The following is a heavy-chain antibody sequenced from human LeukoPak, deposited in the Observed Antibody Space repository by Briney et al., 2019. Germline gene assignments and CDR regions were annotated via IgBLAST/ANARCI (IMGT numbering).Heavy chain of an antibody. J-gene: IGHJ4*02. V-gene: IGHV3-30*04. CDR3: DRGYSIDY. Sequence: GGSLRLSCAASGFTFSSYAMHWVRQAPGKGLEWVAVISFYGSNRYYADSVKGRLTISRDNSKNTLYLQMNSLRAEDTAVYYCDRGYSIDYWGQGTLVTVSS. CDR2: ISFYGSNR. D-gene: IGHD6-13*01. CDR1: GFTFSSYA.